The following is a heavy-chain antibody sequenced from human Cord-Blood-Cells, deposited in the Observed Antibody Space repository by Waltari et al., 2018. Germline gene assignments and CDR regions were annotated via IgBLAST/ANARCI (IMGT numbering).Heavy chain of an antibody. Sequence: EVQLVESGGGLVQPGGSLRLSCAASGFTFSSYWMSWVRQAPGKGREWVANIKQDGSEKYYVDSVKGRFTISRDNAKNSLYLQMNSLRAEDTAVYYCARAPRGYSYGIDYWGQGTLVTVSS. CDR1: GFTFSSYW. CDR2: IKQDGSEK. CDR3: ARAPRGYSYGIDY. J-gene: IGHJ4*02. V-gene: IGHV3-7*01. D-gene: IGHD5-18*01.